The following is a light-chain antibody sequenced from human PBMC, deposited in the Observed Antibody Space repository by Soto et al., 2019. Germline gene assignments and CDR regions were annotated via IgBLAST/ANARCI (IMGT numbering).Light chain of an antibody. CDR3: SSYAGSSNV. CDR2: GVN. CDR1: SSDVGGYNY. V-gene: IGLV2-8*01. Sequence: QSALTQPPSASGSPGQSVAISCTGISSDVGGYNYVSWYQQHPGKAPKLMIYGVNKRPSGVPDRFSGSKSGNTASLTVSGLQAEDEADYYCSSYAGSSNVFGTGTKVTVL. J-gene: IGLJ1*01.